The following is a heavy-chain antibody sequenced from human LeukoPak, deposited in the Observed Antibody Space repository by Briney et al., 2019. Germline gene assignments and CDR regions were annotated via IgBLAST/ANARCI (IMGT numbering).Heavy chain of an antibody. CDR3: ARSFERRITMVRGVIPPPDY. Sequence: SETLSLTCTVSGGSISSSSYYWGWIRQPPGKGPEWIGSIYYSGSTYYNPSLKSRVTISVDTSKNQFSLKLSSVTAADTAVYYCARSFERRITMVRGVIPPPDYWGQGTLVTVSS. V-gene: IGHV4-39*07. D-gene: IGHD3-10*01. CDR1: GGSISSSSYY. CDR2: IYYSGST. J-gene: IGHJ4*02.